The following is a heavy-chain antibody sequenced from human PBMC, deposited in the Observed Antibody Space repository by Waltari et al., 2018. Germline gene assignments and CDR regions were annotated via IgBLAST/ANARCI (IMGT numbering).Heavy chain of an antibody. CDR2: ISSDTSKI. CDR1: GFTFSNSW. Sequence: EMQLVESGGGLVQPGGSLRLCCGASGFTFSNSWMDWVRHAPGKGLVWVSLISSDTSKIAYADSVKGRFTISRDNAMNTLYLQMSSLRVEDTAVYYCARDAGWGRMDVWGQGITVTVSS. J-gene: IGHJ6*02. D-gene: IGHD3-10*01. CDR3: ARDAGWGRMDV. V-gene: IGHV3-74*01.